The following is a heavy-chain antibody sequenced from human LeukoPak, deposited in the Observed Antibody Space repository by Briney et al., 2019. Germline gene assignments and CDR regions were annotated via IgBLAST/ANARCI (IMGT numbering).Heavy chain of an antibody. J-gene: IGHJ6*02. CDR2: INPNSGGT. V-gene: IGHV1-2*04. CDR1: GYTFTNYG. CDR3: AKDYGDWGTTNLHYCYYGMDV. D-gene: IGHD4-17*01. Sequence: GASVKVSCKTSGYTFTNYGISWVRQAPGQGLEWMGWINPNSGGTNYAQKFQGWGTITSDTSISPAYPELSSLGSDDPARYYRAKDYGDWGTTNLHYCYYGMDVWGQGTTVTVSS.